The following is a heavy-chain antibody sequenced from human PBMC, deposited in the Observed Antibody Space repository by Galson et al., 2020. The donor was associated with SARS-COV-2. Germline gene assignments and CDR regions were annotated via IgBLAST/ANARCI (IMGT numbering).Heavy chain of an antibody. CDR3: ARIRGDTVTIDY. Sequence: SGPTLVKPTQTLTLTCTFSGFSLRTSGMCVSWIRQPPGKALEWLARSDWDDAKYYSTSLKTRLTISKDTSKNQVVLTMTNMDPVDTATYYCARIRGDTVTIDYWGQGTLVTVSS. D-gene: IGHD4-17*01. CDR2: SDWDDAK. CDR1: GFSLRTSGMC. V-gene: IGHV2-70*11. J-gene: IGHJ4*02.